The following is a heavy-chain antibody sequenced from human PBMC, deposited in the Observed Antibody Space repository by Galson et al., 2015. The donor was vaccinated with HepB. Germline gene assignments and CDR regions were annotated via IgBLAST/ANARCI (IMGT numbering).Heavy chain of an antibody. CDR2: ISGSGGST. D-gene: IGHD1-26*01. Sequence: SLRLSCAASGFTFSSYAMSWVRQAPGKGLEWVSAISGSGGSTYYADSVKGRFTISRDNSKNTLYLQMNSLRAEDTAVYYCAKDSGFLGATTGAFDIWGQGTMVTVSS. V-gene: IGHV3-23*01. CDR1: GFTFSSYA. CDR3: AKDSGFLGATTGAFDI. J-gene: IGHJ3*02.